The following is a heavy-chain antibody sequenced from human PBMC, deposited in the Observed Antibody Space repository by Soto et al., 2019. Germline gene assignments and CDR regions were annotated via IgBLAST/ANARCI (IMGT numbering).Heavy chain of an antibody. D-gene: IGHD3-16*01. CDR1: GFTFSTYG. J-gene: IGHJ4*02. Sequence: SLRISFAASGFTFSTYGMHCVRQAPGKVLELLAVISHDGNNKYYADSVKGRFTISRDNGKNTLYLQMNSLTTEDTALYYGWKVEGLPCHVWSRTDYWGLRTLVNVSS. CDR2: ISHDGNNK. V-gene: IGHV3-30*18. CDR3: WKVEGLPCHVWSRTDY.